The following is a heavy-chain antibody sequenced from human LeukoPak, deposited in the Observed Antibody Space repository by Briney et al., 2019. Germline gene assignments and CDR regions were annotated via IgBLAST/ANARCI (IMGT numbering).Heavy chain of an antibody. CDR2: IIPIFDTT. CDR3: ARGRDDNSGYYYGSYDY. D-gene: IGHD3-22*01. Sequence: GSSVKVSCKASGGTFISYAISWVRQAPGQGLEWMGGIIPIFDTTNYAQKFLGRVTITADESTSTAYMELSSLRSEDAAVYYCARGRDDNSGYYYGSYDYWGQGTLVTVSS. V-gene: IGHV1-69*01. CDR1: GGTFISYA. J-gene: IGHJ4*02.